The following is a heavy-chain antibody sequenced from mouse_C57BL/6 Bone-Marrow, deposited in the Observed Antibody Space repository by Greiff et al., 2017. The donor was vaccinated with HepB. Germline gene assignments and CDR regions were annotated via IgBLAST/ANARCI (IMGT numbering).Heavy chain of an antibody. Sequence: VQLQQSGPELVKPGASVKIPCKASGYTFTDYNMDWVKQSHGKSLEWIGDINPNNGVTIYNQKFKGKATLTVDKSSSTAYMDLRSLTSADTAVYYCAIYYGNYAWFAYWGQGTLVTVSA. CDR2: INPNNGVT. J-gene: IGHJ3*01. D-gene: IGHD2-1*01. CDR1: GYTFTDYN. CDR3: AIYYGNYAWFAY. V-gene: IGHV1-18*01.